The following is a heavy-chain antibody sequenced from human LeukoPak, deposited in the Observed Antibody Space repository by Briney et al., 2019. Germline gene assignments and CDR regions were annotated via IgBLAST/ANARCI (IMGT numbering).Heavy chain of an antibody. Sequence: ASVKVSCKASGYTFTGYYMHWVRQAPGQGLEWMGWINPNSGGTNYAQKFQGRVTMTRDTSISTAYMELSRLRSDDTAVYHCARDQYCSSTSCSYYGMDVWGQGTTVTVSS. V-gene: IGHV1-2*02. CDR1: GYTFTGYY. J-gene: IGHJ6*02. CDR3: ARDQYCSSTSCSYYGMDV. CDR2: INPNSGGT. D-gene: IGHD2-2*01.